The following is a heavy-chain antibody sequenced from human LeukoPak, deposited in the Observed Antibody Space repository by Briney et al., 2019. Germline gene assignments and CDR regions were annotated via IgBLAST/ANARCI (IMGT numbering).Heavy chain of an antibody. V-gene: IGHV6-1*01. Sequence: SQTLSLTCAISVDSLSSKDAAGKWIRQSPSRGLEWLGRTYYRSKWHNNYAVSVKGRITINPDTSKNQSSLQLNSVTPEDTAVYYCARYSGLGVPDYWGQGTLVTVSS. CDR2: TYYRSKWHN. CDR1: VDSLSSKDAA. D-gene: IGHD2-21*01. CDR3: ARYSGLGVPDY. J-gene: IGHJ4*02.